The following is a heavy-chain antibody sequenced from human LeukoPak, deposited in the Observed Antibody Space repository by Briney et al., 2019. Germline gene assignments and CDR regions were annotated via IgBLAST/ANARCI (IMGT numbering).Heavy chain of an antibody. J-gene: IGHJ6*02. CDR2: INADGGRT. CDR1: RFSLGAYA. D-gene: IGHD3-3*01. V-gene: IGHV3-43*02. Sequence: GGSLRLSCVASRFSLGAYAMRWVRQARGKGLEWVSHINADGGRTYYADAVKGRFTISRDNSKDSLYLQMTGLRAEDSAVYYCATWAFYHDLDVWGRGTTVTVSS. CDR3: ATWAFYHDLDV.